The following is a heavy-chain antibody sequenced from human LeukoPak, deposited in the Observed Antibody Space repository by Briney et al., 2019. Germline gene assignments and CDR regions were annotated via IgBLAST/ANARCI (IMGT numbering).Heavy chain of an antibody. V-gene: IGHV5-10-1*01. D-gene: IGHD1-26*01. CDR1: GSSFTSYW. CDR2: TDPSDSYI. CDR3: ARPYSGSYSYRPFDL. Sequence: GASLKISCKASGSSFTSYWISWVRQMPGKGLEWMGNTDPSDSYINYSPSFQGHVTIPANKSVSTAYLQWSSLKASDTAMYFCARPYSGSYSYRPFDLWGQGTMVTVS. J-gene: IGHJ3*01.